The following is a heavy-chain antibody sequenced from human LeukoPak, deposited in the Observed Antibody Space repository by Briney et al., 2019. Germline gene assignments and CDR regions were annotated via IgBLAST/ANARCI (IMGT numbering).Heavy chain of an antibody. D-gene: IGHD3-22*01. V-gene: IGHV3-7*01. CDR1: EFTFNNYW. CDR2: IKQDGSEK. CDR3: ARVGRDYYDSVEAVYYFDY. Sequence: PGGSLRLSCAASEFTFNNYWMSWVRQAPGKGLEWVANIKQDGSEKYYVDSVKGRFTISRDNAKNSLYLQMNSLRAEDTAVYYCARVGRDYYDSVEAVYYFDYWGQGTLVTVSS. J-gene: IGHJ4*02.